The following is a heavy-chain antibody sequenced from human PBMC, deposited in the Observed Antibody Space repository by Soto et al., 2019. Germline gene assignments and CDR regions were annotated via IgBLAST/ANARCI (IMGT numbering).Heavy chain of an antibody. V-gene: IGHV4-4*07. J-gene: IGHJ4*02. CDR2: IYITGDA. D-gene: IGHD6-19*01. Sequence: QVQLQESGPGLVKPSETLSLTCSVSGDSISNNYWSWIRQPAGKGLEWIGRIYITGDANYNPSLKSRVTMSVDTSKSQFSLTLSSVTAADTAVYYCAREYTETVAGPTPYYFDYWGQGTLVPVSA. CDR1: GDSISNNY. CDR3: AREYTETVAGPTPYYFDY.